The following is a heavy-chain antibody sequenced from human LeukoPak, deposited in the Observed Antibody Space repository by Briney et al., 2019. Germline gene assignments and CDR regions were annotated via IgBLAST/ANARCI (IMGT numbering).Heavy chain of an antibody. CDR2: INHSGST. D-gene: IGHD4-23*01. J-gene: IGHJ2*01. V-gene: IGHV4-34*01. Sequence: SETLSLTCAVYGGSFSGYYWSWIRQPPGKGLEWIGEINHSGSTYYNPSLKSRVTISVDTSKNHFSLKLSSVTAADTAVFYCARAARYGGPNWYFDLWGRGTLVTVSS. CDR3: ARAARYGGPNWYFDL. CDR1: GGSFSGYY.